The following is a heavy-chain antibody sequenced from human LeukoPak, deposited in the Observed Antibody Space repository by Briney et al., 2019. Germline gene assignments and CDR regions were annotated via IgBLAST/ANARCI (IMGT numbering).Heavy chain of an antibody. Sequence: GGSLRLSCAASGFTFSSSAMNWVRQAPGKGLEWVSVISGGGGNTYYSDSVKGRFTISRDNAKNSLYLQMSSLRAEDTAMYYCARGPNSFDYWGQGTLVTVSS. CDR1: GFTFSSSA. CDR3: ARGPNSFDY. V-gene: IGHV3-21*04. J-gene: IGHJ4*02. CDR2: ISGGGGNT. D-gene: IGHD5-24*01.